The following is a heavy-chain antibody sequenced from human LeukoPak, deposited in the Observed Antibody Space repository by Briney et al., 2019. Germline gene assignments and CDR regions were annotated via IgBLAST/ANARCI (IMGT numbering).Heavy chain of an antibody. Sequence: PGGSLRLSCAASGFTVSSNYMSWVRQAPGKGLEWVSDIYSGGSTYYAESVKGRFTISRDNSKNTLYLQMNSLRAEDTAVYYCARVYCVSTSCSDYWGQGTLVTVSS. D-gene: IGHD2-2*01. V-gene: IGHV3-66*01. CDR2: IYSGGST. CDR3: ARVYCVSTSCSDY. J-gene: IGHJ4*02. CDR1: GFTVSSNY.